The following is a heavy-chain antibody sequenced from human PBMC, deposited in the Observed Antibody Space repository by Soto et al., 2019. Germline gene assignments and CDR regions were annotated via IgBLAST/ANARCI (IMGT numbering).Heavy chain of an antibody. CDR1: GNTFTNFG. Sequence: QGQLVQSGAEVKKPGASVRVSCTASGNTFTNFGVTWVRQAPGQGLEWMGWISAYTDDPNYAQKFQGRATMTIDTSTSTAYLDLRSLTSDDTAVYYCARVIPGAEAWFDPWGQGTLVTVSS. CDR2: ISAYTDDP. CDR3: ARVIPGAEAWFDP. V-gene: IGHV1-18*01. J-gene: IGHJ5*02. D-gene: IGHD2-2*01.